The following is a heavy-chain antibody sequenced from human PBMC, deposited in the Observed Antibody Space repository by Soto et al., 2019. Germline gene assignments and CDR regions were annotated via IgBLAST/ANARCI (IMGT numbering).Heavy chain of an antibody. CDR2: ISHDGSYK. CDR3: AKGMANTVFGVDTLFDY. V-gene: IGHV3-30*18. D-gene: IGHD3-3*01. J-gene: IGHJ4*02. CDR1: GFSFTTYV. Sequence: GGSLRLSCAASGFSFTTYVMHWVRQAPGKGLEWVAVISHDGSYKYYGDAVKGRFTISRDTSKNAVYLEMNSLRPEDTAVYYCAKGMANTVFGVDTLFDYWGQGTLVTVSS.